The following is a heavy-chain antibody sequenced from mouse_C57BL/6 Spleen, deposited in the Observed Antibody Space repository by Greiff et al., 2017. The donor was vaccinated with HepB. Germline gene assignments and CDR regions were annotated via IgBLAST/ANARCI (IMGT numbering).Heavy chain of an antibody. D-gene: IGHD1-1*01. J-gene: IGHJ1*03. CDR3: ARSGATVVATDWYFDV. CDR1: GYSFTDYN. CDR2: INPNYGTT. V-gene: IGHV1-39*01. Sequence: EVQLQQSGPELVKPGASVKISCKASGYSFTDYNMNWVKQSNGKSLEWIGVINPNYGTTSYNQKFKGKATLTVDQSSSTAYMQLNSLTSEDSAVYYWARSGATVVATDWYFDVWGTGTTVTVSS.